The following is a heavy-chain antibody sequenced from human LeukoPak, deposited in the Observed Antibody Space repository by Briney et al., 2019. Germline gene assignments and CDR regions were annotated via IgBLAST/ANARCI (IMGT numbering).Heavy chain of an antibody. D-gene: IGHD1-14*01. CDR2: INHSGST. J-gene: IGHJ6*02. CDR3: ARGRRGSLRYYYYYGMDV. CDR1: GGSFSGYY. Sequence: SETLSLTCAVYGGSFSGYYWSWIRQPPGKGLEWIGEINHSGSTNYNPSPKSRVTISVDTSKNQFSLKLSSVTAADTAVYYCARGRRGSLRYYYYYGMDVWGQGTTVTVSS. V-gene: IGHV4-34*01.